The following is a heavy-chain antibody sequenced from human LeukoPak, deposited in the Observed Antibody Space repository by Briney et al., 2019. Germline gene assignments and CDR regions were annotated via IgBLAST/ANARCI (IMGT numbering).Heavy chain of an antibody. Sequence: SHTLSLPCTVSGRPIRSGGYYWSWIRQHPGKALEWIGYIYYRGSTYYNPSLKSRFTISVDTSKNQFSLKRSSVTAADTAVYYWARDPGLGDSSGYYNWFAPWGQGSLVTVPS. CDR1: GRPIRSGGYY. J-gene: IGHJ5*02. CDR3: ARDPGLGDSSGYYNWFAP. V-gene: IGHV4-31*03. CDR2: IYYRGST. D-gene: IGHD3-22*01.